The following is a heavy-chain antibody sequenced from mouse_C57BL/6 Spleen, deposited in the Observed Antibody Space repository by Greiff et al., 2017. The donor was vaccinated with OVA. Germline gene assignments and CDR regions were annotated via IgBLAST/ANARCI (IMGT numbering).Heavy chain of an antibody. CDR1: GYAFSSSW. Sequence: QVQLQQSGPELVKPGASVKISCKASGYAFSSSWMNWVKQRPGKGLEWIGRIYPGDGDTNYNGKLKGKATLTADKSSSTAYMQLSSLTSEDSAVYFCAIPWYCDVWGTGTTVTVSS. CDR3: AIPWYCDV. V-gene: IGHV1-82*01. CDR2: IYPGDGDT. J-gene: IGHJ1*03.